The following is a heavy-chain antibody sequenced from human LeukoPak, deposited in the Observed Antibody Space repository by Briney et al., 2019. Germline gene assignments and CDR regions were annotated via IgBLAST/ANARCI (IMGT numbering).Heavy chain of an antibody. CDR1: GYTFTSYY. CDR2: IIPIFGTA. V-gene: IGHV1-69*13. D-gene: IGHD3-22*01. CDR3: ARDQASGGGYYFDY. Sequence: ASVKVSCKASGYTFTSYYMHWVRQAPGQGLEWMGGIIPIFGTANYAQKFQGRVTITADESTSTAYMELSSLRSEDTAVYYCARDQASGGGYYFDYWGQGTLVTVSS. J-gene: IGHJ4*02.